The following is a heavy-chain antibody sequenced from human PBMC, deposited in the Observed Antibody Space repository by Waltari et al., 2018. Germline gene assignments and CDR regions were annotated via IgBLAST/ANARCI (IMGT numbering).Heavy chain of an antibody. D-gene: IGHD3-10*01. J-gene: IGHJ4*02. Sequence: QVQLVESGGGVVQPGRSLRLSCAASGFTFSSYGMHWVRQAPGKGLEWVEVIWDDGSNKYYADSVKGRFTISRDNSKNTLYLQMNSLRAEDTAVYYCARDGRGYFDYWGQGTLVTVSS. CDR3: ARDGRGYFDY. CDR2: IWDDGSNK. CDR1: GFTFSSYG. V-gene: IGHV3-33*01.